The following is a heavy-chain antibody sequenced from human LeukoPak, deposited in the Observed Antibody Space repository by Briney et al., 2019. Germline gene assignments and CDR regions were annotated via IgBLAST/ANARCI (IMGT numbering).Heavy chain of an antibody. CDR1: GGSISNYY. V-gene: IGHV4-59*01. D-gene: IGHD7-27*01. Sequence: PSETLSLTCTVSGGSISNYYWNWIRQPPGKGLEWIGYIFYSGITNFNPSLKSRVTISIGTSKSQFSLTLRSVTAADTAVYYCASTPWGRFDSWGQGVLVTVSS. J-gene: IGHJ5*01. CDR3: ASTPWGRFDS. CDR2: IFYSGIT.